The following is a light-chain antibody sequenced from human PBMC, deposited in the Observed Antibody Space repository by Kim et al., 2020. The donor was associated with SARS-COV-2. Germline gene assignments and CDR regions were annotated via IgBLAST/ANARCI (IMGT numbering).Light chain of an antibody. Sequence: SPGERAPLACRDSQSVSSSYLAWYQQKAGQAPRLLIYSASSRATGIPDRFSGSGSGTDFTLTISRLEPEDFAVYYCQQYGSSPLTFGGGTKVDIK. J-gene: IGKJ4*02. CDR2: SAS. CDR1: QSVSSSY. V-gene: IGKV3-20*01. CDR3: QQYGSSPLT.